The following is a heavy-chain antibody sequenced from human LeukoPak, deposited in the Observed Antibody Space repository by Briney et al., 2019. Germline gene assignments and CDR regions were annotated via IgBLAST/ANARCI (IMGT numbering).Heavy chain of an antibody. CDR1: GGSISSYY. V-gene: IGHV4-59*01. CDR3: ARRLPDYSGYDH. J-gene: IGHJ5*02. D-gene: IGHD4-11*01. Sequence: SETLSLTCTVSGGSISSYYWSWIRQPPGKGLEWIGYIYYSGSTNYNPSLKSRVTISVDMSKNQFSLKLSSVTAGDTAVYYCARRLPDYSGYDHWGQGTLVTVSS. CDR2: IYYSGST.